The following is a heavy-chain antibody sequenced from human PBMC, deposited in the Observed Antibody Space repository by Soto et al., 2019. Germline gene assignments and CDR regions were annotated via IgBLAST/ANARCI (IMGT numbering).Heavy chain of an antibody. J-gene: IGHJ6*03. CDR1: GFTFSGSA. Sequence: GGSLRLSCAASGFTFSGSAMHWVRQASGKGLEWVGRIRSKANSYATAYAASVKGRFTISRDDSKNTAYLQMNSLKTEDTAVYYCTRHMGAGDDFWSGHHYYYYYMDVWGKGTTVTVSS. V-gene: IGHV3-73*01. CDR2: IRSKANSYAT. D-gene: IGHD3-3*01. CDR3: TRHMGAGDDFWSGHHYYYYYMDV.